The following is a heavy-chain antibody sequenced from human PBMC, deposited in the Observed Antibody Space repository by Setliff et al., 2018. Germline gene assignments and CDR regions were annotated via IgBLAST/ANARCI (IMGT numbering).Heavy chain of an antibody. CDR1: GFTFNTYW. D-gene: IGHD1-7*01. CDR3: TRDWGITRTNNWYFDP. V-gene: IGHV3-7*01. CDR2: MTHDGSKT. J-gene: IGHJ2*01. Sequence: PGGSLRLSCAGSGFTFNTYWMTWVRQAPGKGLEWVASMTHDGSKTYILDSVKGRFTISRDNTKNSLYLQMNSLRGEDTAVYHCTRDWGITRTNNWYFDPWGRGTLVTVSS.